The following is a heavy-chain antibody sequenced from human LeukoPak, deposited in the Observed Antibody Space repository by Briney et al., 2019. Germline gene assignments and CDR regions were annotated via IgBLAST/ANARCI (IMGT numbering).Heavy chain of an antibody. CDR1: GGSISSSSYY. CDR3: ARDMGRKTDY. V-gene: IGHV4-39*07. Sequence: SETLSLTCTVSGGSISSSSYYWGWIRQPPGKGLEWIGSIYYSGSTYYNPSLKSRVTISVDTSKNQFSLKLSSVTAADTAVYYCARDMGRKTDYWGQGTLVTVSS. CDR2: IYYSGST. D-gene: IGHD3-10*01. J-gene: IGHJ4*02.